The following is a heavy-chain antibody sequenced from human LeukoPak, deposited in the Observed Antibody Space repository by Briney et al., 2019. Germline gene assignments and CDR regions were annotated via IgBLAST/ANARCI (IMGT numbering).Heavy chain of an antibody. Sequence: GGSLRLSCAASGFTFSNYAMSWVRQAPGKGLEWVSSISGSGGSTFYADSVKGRFTISRDNSKSTLYLQMNSLRAEDTAVYYCAREWGVTIPAAALDYWGQGTLVTVSS. J-gene: IGHJ4*02. CDR1: GFTFSNYA. CDR3: AREWGVTIPAAALDY. CDR2: ISGSGGST. D-gene: IGHD2-2*01. V-gene: IGHV3-23*01.